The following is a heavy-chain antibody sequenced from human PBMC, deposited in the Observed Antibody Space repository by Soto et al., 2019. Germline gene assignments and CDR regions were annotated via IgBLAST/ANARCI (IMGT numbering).Heavy chain of an antibody. J-gene: IGHJ6*02. V-gene: IGHV1-18*01. Sequence: QAQLVQSGDEVRKPGASVKGSCKASGYTFYSHSISWVRQAPGQGLEWMGRINADYGNTQYAQKFRGRVTMTTDTSTTTVYMELTNLRSDDTAVYYCARCIQGDYYYGMDVWGQGTTVTVSS. CDR2: INADYGNT. CDR3: ARCIQGDYYYGMDV. CDR1: GYTFYSHS. D-gene: IGHD5-18*01.